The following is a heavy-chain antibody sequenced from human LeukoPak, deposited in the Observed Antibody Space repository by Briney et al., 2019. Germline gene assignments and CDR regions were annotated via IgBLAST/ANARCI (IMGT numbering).Heavy chain of an antibody. CDR3: ARDSYGSGSYYRIDY. CDR2: ISSSSSTI. V-gene: IGHV3-48*04. CDR1: GFTFSSFS. D-gene: IGHD3-10*01. J-gene: IGHJ4*02. Sequence: PGGSLRLPCAASGFTFSSFSMNWVRQAPGKGLEWVSYISSSSSTIYYADSVKGRFTISRDNAKNSLYLQMNSLRAEDTAVYYCARDSYGSGSYYRIDYWGQGTLVTVSS.